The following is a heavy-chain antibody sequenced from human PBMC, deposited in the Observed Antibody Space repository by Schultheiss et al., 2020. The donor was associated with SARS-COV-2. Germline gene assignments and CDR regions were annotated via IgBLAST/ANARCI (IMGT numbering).Heavy chain of an antibody. CDR2: INHSGST. J-gene: IGHJ6*03. CDR1: GGSISSYY. D-gene: IGHD2-2*01. CDR3: ARHAADIVVVPAASYYYYYYMDV. Sequence: SETLSLTCTVSGGSISSYYWSWIRQPPGKGLEWIGEINHSGSTYYNPSLKSRVTISVDTSKNQFSLKLSSVTAADTAVYYCARHAADIVVVPAASYYYYYYMDVWGKGTTVTVSS. V-gene: IGHV4-34*01.